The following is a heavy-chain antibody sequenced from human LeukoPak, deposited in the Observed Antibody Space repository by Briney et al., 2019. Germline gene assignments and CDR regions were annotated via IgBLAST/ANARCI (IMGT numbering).Heavy chain of an antibody. D-gene: IGHD5-12*01. CDR2: INAGNGNT. CDR1: GYTFTRYG. J-gene: IGHJ6*04. V-gene: IGHV1-3*01. CDR3: ARVDGGYAVHYYYGMDV. Sequence: GASVKVSCKASGYTFTRYGMHWVRQAPGQRLEWMGWINAGNGNTKYSQKFQGRVTITRDTSASTAYMELSSLRSEDTAVYYCARVDGGYAVHYYYGMDVWGKGTTVTVPS.